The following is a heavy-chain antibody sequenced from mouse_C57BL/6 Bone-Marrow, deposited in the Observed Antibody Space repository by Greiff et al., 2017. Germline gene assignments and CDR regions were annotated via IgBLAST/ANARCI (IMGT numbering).Heavy chain of an antibody. D-gene: IGHD2-3*01. CDR3: ARLGDYDGYDAWFAY. CDR2: LYPRSGNT. J-gene: IGHJ3*01. Sequence: QVQLQQSGAELARPGASVKLSCKASGYTFTSYGISWVKQRTGQGLEWIGELYPRSGNTYYNEKFKGKATLTADKSSSTAYMELRSLPSEDSAVYFCARLGDYDGYDAWFAYWCQGTLVTVSA. V-gene: IGHV1-81*01. CDR1: GYTFTSYG.